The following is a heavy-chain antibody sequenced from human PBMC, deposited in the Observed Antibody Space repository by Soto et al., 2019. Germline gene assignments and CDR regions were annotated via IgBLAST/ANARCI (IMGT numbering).Heavy chain of an antibody. D-gene: IGHD2-15*01. V-gene: IGHV3-33*01. CDR3: ARLGSSGYYYGMDV. CDR1: GFTFSSYG. Sequence: GGSLRLSCAASGFTFSSYGMHWVRQAPGKGLEWVAVIWYDGSNKYYADSVKGRFTISRDNSKNSLYLQMNSLRAEDTAVYYCARLGSSGYYYGMDVWGQGTTVTVSS. CDR2: IWYDGSNK. J-gene: IGHJ6*02.